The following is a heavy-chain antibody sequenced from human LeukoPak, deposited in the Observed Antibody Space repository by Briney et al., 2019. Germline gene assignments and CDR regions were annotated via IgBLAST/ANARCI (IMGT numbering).Heavy chain of an antibody. CDR3: ARDHTSGWLRGFDY. CDR2: ISYDGSDT. CDR1: GFTFSNYA. D-gene: IGHD6-19*01. J-gene: IGHJ4*02. V-gene: IGHV3-30-3*01. Sequence: GGSLRLSCAASGFTFSNYAMQWVRQAPGKGLEWMAVISYDGSDTYYADSVKGRFTISRDNSKNTLYLRMNSLKADDTAVYYCARDHTSGWLRGFDYWGQGTLVTVSS.